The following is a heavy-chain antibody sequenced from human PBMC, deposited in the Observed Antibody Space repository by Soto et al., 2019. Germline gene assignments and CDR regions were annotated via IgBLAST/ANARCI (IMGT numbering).Heavy chain of an antibody. D-gene: IGHD3-10*01. J-gene: IGHJ4*02. Sequence: EVQLVESGGGVARPGGSLRLSCAASGFTFDDHGMSWVRQAPGKGLEWLSDISWDGGTTVYADSVKGRFTVSRNNAKSSLYLQMNSLKPGDTAFYHCARRSGDQQVCDFWGQGTLVTVSS. CDR2: ISWDGGTT. CDR3: ARRSGDQQVCDF. V-gene: IGHV3-20*01. CDR1: GFTFDDHG.